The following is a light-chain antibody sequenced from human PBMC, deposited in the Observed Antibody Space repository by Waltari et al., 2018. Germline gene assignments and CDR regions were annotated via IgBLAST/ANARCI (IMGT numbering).Light chain of an antibody. CDR3: QQSHSSTLT. CDR1: QSITDY. V-gene: IGKV1-39*01. J-gene: IGKJ4*01. Sequence: DIQMTQSPSSLSASVGDRVTITCRASQSITDYLKWYQQMPGKAPKLLIYAASNLQSGVPSRFSGSGSGTDFTLTISNLRPEDSATYYCQQSHSSTLTFGGGTKVEIK. CDR2: AAS.